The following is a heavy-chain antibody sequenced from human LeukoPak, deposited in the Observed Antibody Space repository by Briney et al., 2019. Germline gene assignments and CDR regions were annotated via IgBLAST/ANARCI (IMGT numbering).Heavy chain of an antibody. CDR1: GFTVSSKY. Sequence: GSLRLSCAASGFTVSSKYMGWIRQPPGKGLEWIGSLFYSGNTYYNPSLKSRVTISVDTSKNQFSLRLGSVTAADTAVYYCARPYYHFSPYYFDNWGPGTLVTVSS. CDR2: LFYSGNT. D-gene: IGHD3-3*01. V-gene: IGHV4-39*01. CDR3: ARPYYHFSPYYFDN. J-gene: IGHJ4*02.